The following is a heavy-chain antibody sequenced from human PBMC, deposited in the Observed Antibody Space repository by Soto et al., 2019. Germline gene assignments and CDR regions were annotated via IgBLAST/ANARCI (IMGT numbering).Heavy chain of an antibody. J-gene: IGHJ4*02. CDR2: IYPGDSDT. CDR3: ARLQYYYDSSGYYRYFDY. Sequence: PGESLKISFKGSGYSFTSDWIGWVRQMPGKGLEWMGIIYPGDSDTRYSPSFQGQVTISADKSISTAYLQWSSLKASDTAMYYCARLQYYYDSSGYYRYFDYWGQGTLVTVSS. D-gene: IGHD3-22*01. CDR1: GYSFTSDW. V-gene: IGHV5-51*01.